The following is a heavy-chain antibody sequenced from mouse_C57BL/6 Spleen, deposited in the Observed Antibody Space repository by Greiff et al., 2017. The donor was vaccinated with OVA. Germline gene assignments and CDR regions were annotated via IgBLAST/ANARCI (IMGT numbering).Heavy chain of an antibody. Sequence: QLQQSGAELVKPGASVKISCKASGYAFSSYWMNWVKQRPGKGLEWIGQIYPGDGDTNYNGKFKGKATLTADKSSSTAYMQLSSLTSEDSAVYFCARSYYDYDGDFDVWGTGTTVTVSS. D-gene: IGHD2-4*01. J-gene: IGHJ1*03. V-gene: IGHV1-80*01. CDR1: GYAFSSYW. CDR3: ARSYYDYDGDFDV. CDR2: IYPGDGDT.